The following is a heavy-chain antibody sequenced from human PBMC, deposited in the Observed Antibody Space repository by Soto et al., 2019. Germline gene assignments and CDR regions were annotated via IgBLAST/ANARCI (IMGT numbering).Heavy chain of an antibody. CDR2: ISGSGGST. D-gene: IGHD1-26*01. V-gene: IGHV3-23*01. J-gene: IGHJ4*02. CDR1: GFTFSSYA. CDR3: AKSGPVGGSYVFTIKFDF. Sequence: EVQLLESGGGLVQPGGSLRLSCAASGFTFSSYAMSWVRQAPGKGLECVSAISGSGGSTYYADSLKGRFTISRDNSKNTLHLQMNSLRAEDTAVYYCAKSGPVGGSYVFTIKFDFWGQGTLVTVSS.